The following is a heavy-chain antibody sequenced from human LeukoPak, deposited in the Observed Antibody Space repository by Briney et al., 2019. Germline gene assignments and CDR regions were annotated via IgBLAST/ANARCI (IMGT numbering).Heavy chain of an antibody. CDR3: ASTDTLVLTGDHRGQDAFDI. CDR1: GYTFTGYY. CDR2: INPNSGGT. D-gene: IGHD7-27*01. V-gene: IGHV1-2*02. Sequence: GASVKVSCKASGYTFTGYYMHWVRQAPGQGLEWMGWINPNSGGTNYAQKFQGRVTMTRDTSISTAYMELSSLRSEDTAVYYCASTDTLVLTGDHRGQDAFDIWGQGTMVTVSS. J-gene: IGHJ3*02.